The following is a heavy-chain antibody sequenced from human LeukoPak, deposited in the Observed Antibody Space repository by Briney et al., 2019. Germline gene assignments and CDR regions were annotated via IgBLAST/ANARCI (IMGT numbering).Heavy chain of an antibody. V-gene: IGHV3-23*01. D-gene: IGHD5-18*01. J-gene: IGHJ6*02. CDR3: ARDIQLPTNYYYYYGMDV. CDR2: INGGGDIT. CDR1: RYSFGSYA. Sequence: PGGSLRLSCEGSRYSFGSYAMSWVRQAPGKGLEWVSSINGGGDITYYAESVKGRFTVSRDNSKNTLFLQMNSLRAEDTAVYYCARDIQLPTNYYYYYGMDVWGQGTTVTVSS.